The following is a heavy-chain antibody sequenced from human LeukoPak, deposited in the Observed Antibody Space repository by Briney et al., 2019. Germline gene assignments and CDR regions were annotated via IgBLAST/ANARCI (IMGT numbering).Heavy chain of an antibody. Sequence: GGSLRLSCAASGFTFSNAWMSWVRQAPGKGLEWVGRIKSKTDGGTTDYAASVKGRFTISRDDSKNTLYLQMNSLKTEDTAVYYCTTGRLTYYYDSSGYYSAYWGQGTLVTVSS. CDR3: TTGRLTYYYDSSGYYSAY. J-gene: IGHJ4*02. V-gene: IGHV3-15*01. CDR2: IKSKTDGGTT. D-gene: IGHD3-22*01. CDR1: GFTFSNAW.